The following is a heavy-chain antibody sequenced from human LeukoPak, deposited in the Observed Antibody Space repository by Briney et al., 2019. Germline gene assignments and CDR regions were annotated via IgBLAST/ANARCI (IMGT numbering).Heavy chain of an antibody. D-gene: IGHD5-18*01. Sequence: GGSLRLSCADSGFTFSSYWMSWVRQAPGKGLECVANIKEDGSEKYYVDSVKGRFTISRDNAKTSLYLQMNSLRAEDTAVYYCARDLSGVTGYTYGRGIDYWGQGTLVTVSS. V-gene: IGHV3-7*01. J-gene: IGHJ4*02. CDR3: ARDLSGVTGYTYGRGIDY. CDR1: GFTFSSYW. CDR2: IKEDGSEK.